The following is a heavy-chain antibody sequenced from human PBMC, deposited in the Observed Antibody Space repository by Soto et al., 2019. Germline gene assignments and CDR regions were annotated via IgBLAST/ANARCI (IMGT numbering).Heavy chain of an antibody. V-gene: IGHV3-30-3*01. CDR3: AGRAAAGQGGVFDW. Sequence: GGSLRLSCAASGFTFLSYAMHWVRQAPGKGLEWVAVISYDGSNKYFADSVKSRFTISRDNSKNTLYLQMNALRTEDTAVYYCAGRAAAGQGGVFDWWGQGTLVTVSS. D-gene: IGHD6-13*01. CDR2: ISYDGSNK. J-gene: IGHJ4*02. CDR1: GFTFLSYA.